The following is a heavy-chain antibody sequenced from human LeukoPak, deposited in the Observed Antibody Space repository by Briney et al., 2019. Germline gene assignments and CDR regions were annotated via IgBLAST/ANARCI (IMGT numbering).Heavy chain of an antibody. J-gene: IGHJ5*02. CDR1: GGSISSGGYY. D-gene: IGHD3-10*01. CDR2: IYYSGST. V-gene: IGHV4-31*03. Sequence: SQTLSLTCTVSGGSISSGGYYWSWIRQHPGKGLEWIGYIYYSGSTYYNPSLKSRVTLSVDTSKNQFSLKLSSVTAADTAVYYCARGTRTLWFGELVWFDPWGQGTLVTVSS. CDR3: ARGTRTLWFGELVWFDP.